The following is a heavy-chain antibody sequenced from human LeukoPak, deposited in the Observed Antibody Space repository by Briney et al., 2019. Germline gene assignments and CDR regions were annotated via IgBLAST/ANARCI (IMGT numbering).Heavy chain of an antibody. J-gene: IGHJ4*02. CDR2: IYYSGST. V-gene: IGHV4-39*07. CDR1: GGSISSSSYY. CDR3: ARDDKAAGHTPFDY. Sequence: PSETLSLTCTVSGGSISSSSYYWGWIRQPPGKGLEWIGSIYYSGSTYYNPSLKSRVTISVDTSKNQFSLKLSSVTAADTAVYYCARDDKAAGHTPFDYWDQGTLVTVSS. D-gene: IGHD6-13*01.